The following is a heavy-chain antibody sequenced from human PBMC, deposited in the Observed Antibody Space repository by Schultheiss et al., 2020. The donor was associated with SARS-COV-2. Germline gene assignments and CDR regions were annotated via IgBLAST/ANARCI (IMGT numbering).Heavy chain of an antibody. D-gene: IGHD2-2*01. CDR2: IKQDGSEK. J-gene: IGHJ4*02. V-gene: IGHV3-7*03. Sequence: GGSLRLSCTASGFTFGYYAMSWFRQAPGKGLGWVANIKQDGSEKYYVDSVKGRFTISRDNAKNSLYLQMNSLRAEDTAVYYCARGLRIFKGYCISTSCYKKDDYWGQGDLVTVSS. CDR3: ARGLRIFKGYCISTSCYKKDDY. CDR1: GFTFGYYA.